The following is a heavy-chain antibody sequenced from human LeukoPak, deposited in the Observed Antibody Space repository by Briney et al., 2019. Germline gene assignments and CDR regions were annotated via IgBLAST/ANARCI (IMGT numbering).Heavy chain of an antibody. CDR2: INPNSGGT. D-gene: IGHD3-3*01. J-gene: IGHJ4*02. CDR3: ARDGGLDY. CDR1: GYTFTDYY. Sequence: VASVKVSCKASGYTFTDYYMHWVRQAPGQGFEWMGWINPNSGGTNYAQRFQGRVTMTRDTSITTAYMELSGLRSDDTAVYYCARDGGLDYWGQGTLVTVSS. V-gene: IGHV1-2*02.